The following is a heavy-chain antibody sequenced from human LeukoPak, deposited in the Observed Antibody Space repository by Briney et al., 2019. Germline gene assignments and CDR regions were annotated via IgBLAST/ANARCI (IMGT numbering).Heavy chain of an antibody. CDR3: AREADIVLMVYAIRNYYYYGMDV. Sequence: ASVKVSCKASGYTFTSYGISWVRQAPGQGLEWMGWISAYNGNTNYAQKLQGRVTMTTDTSTSTAYMELRSLRSDDTAVYYCAREADIVLMVYAIRNYYYYGMDVWGQGATVTVSS. V-gene: IGHV1-18*01. CDR2: ISAYNGNT. CDR1: GYTFTSYG. J-gene: IGHJ6*02. D-gene: IGHD2-8*01.